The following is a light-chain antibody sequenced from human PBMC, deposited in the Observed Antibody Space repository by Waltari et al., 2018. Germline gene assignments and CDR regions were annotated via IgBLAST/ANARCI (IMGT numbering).Light chain of an antibody. CDR3: CSYAGSGTLDVV. CDR1: SSDFGSYNL. J-gene: IGLJ2*01. V-gene: IGLV2-23*02. Sequence: QSALTQPASVSGSPGQSITISCTGASSDFGSYNLVSWYQQHPGKAPKVMIYEVTKRPSGVSVRCSGSRSGNTASLTISWLQPEDEADYYCCSYAGSGTLDVVFGGGTKLTVL. CDR2: EVT.